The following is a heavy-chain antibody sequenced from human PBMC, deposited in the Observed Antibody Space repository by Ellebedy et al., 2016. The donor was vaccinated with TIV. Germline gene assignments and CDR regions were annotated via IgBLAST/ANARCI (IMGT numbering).Heavy chain of an antibody. Sequence: SVKVSCXASGGTFSSYAISWVRQAPGQGLEWMGGIIPIFGTANYAQKFQGRVTITADESTSTAYMELSSLRSEDTAVYYCARDLGYGGLPTPYYYYYYMDVWGKGTTVTVSS. CDR1: GGTFSSYA. J-gene: IGHJ6*03. V-gene: IGHV1-69*13. D-gene: IGHD4-23*01. CDR2: IIPIFGTA. CDR3: ARDLGYGGLPTPYYYYYYMDV.